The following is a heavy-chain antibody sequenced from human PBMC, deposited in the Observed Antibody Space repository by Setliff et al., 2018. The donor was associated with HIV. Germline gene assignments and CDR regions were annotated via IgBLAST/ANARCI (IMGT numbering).Heavy chain of an antibody. J-gene: IGHJ4*02. V-gene: IGHV3-30*02. CDR3: AKTPSSGWYSLYLDY. CDR2: IRYDGSNK. D-gene: IGHD6-19*01. CDR1: GFTFSTYA. Sequence: QPGGSLRLSCATSGFTFSTYALHWVRQAPGKGLEWVALIRYDGSNKYADSMKGRFTISRDNSKNTLYLQMNSLRTEDTAVYYCAKTPSSGWYSLYLDYWGQGTLVTVSS.